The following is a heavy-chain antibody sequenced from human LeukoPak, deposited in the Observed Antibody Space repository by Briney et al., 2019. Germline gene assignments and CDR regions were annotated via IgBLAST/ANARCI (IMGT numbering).Heavy chain of an antibody. V-gene: IGHV3-23*01. CDR1: GFTFSSYA. D-gene: IGHD4/OR15-4a*01. CDR3: AKSGLSRFDY. CDR2: ISGGDGST. J-gene: IGHJ4*02. Sequence: GGSLRLSCAASGFTFSSYAMSWVRLAPGKGLKWVSSISGGDGSTYYANSVKGRFTISRDNSKNTLYLQMNSPRAEDTAVYYCAKSGLSRFDYGSQGTLVTVSS.